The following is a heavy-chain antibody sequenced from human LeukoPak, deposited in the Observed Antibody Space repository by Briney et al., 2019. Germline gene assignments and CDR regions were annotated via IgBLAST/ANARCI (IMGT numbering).Heavy chain of an antibody. Sequence: GGSLRLSCAASGLTFSSHEMNWVRQAPGKGLEWVSYISRSGSTIYYAHSVKGRFTISRDNAKNSLYLQMNSLRAEDTAVYYCARDAGTNSDWGQGTLVTVSS. D-gene: IGHD1-1*01. CDR1: GLTFSSHE. CDR2: ISRSGSTI. V-gene: IGHV3-48*03. CDR3: ARDAGTNSD. J-gene: IGHJ4*02.